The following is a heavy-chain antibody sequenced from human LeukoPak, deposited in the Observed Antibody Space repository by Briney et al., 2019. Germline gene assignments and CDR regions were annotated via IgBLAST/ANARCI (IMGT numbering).Heavy chain of an antibody. CDR2: ISGSGGST. V-gene: IGHV3-23*01. CDR3: AKATGQWLALYGADY. Sequence: PGGSLRLSCAASGFTFSSYAMSWVRQAPGKGLEWVSAISGSGGSTYYADSVKGRFTISRDNSKNTLYLQMNSLRAEDTAVYYCAKATGQWLALYGADYWGQGTLVTVSS. CDR1: GFTFSSYA. D-gene: IGHD6-19*01. J-gene: IGHJ4*02.